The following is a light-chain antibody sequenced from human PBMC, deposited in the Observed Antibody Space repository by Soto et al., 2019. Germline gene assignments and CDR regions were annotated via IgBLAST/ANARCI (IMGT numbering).Light chain of an antibody. J-gene: IGLJ3*02. V-gene: IGLV2-11*01. Sequence: QSALTQPRSVSGFPGQSVTISSPGTRKVVGAYDYVSWYQQYPGKAPKLIIYDFTKRPSGVPDRFSGSKSGNTASLTISGLQAEDEADYYCCSYAGTYTDLFGGGTKLTVL. CDR1: RKVVGAYDY. CDR3: CSYAGTYTDL. CDR2: DFT.